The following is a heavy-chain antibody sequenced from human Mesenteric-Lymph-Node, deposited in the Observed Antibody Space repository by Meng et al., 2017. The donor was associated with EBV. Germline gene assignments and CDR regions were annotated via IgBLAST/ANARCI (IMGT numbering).Heavy chain of an antibody. Sequence: VRLQQGGAGLLKPSEPLSLTCTVYGGSFTDHYWTWIRQPPGKGLEWIAEINHSGGTNYNLSLKNRVTISIDLSKNHFSLKVSSVTAADTAVYYCARSSYGSGSYSPFDFWGEGNLVTVSS. V-gene: IGHV4-34*01. CDR2: INHSGGT. D-gene: IGHD3-10*01. CDR1: GGSFTDHY. J-gene: IGHJ4*02. CDR3: ARSSYGSGSYSPFDF.